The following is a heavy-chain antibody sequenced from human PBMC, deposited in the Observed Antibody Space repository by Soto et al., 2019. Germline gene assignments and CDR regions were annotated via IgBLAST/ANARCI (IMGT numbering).Heavy chain of an antibody. V-gene: IGHV3-23*01. D-gene: IGHD4-17*01. CDR2: ISGSGGST. J-gene: IGHJ3*02. CDR1: GFTFSSYA. Sequence: VGSLRLSCAASGFTFSSYAMSWVRQAPGKGLEWVSAISGSGGSTYYADSVKGRFTISRDNSKNTLYLQMNSLRAEDTAVYYCAKDTTVARKIGWAFDIWGQGTMVTVSS. CDR3: AKDTTVARKIGWAFDI.